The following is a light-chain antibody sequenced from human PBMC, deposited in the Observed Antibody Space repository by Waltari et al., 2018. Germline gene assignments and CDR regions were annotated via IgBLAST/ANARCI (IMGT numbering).Light chain of an antibody. Sequence: DIQMTQSPSTLSTSVGDRVTITCRASESISTWVAWYQQKPGQAPKLLDYRTSNLQGGVPPRFSGSGSGTEFTLNIRSLQPGDFATYFCQQYSYFSTFGQGTKLEIK. J-gene: IGKJ2*01. V-gene: IGKV1-5*03. CDR2: RTS. CDR3: QQYSYFST. CDR1: ESISTW.